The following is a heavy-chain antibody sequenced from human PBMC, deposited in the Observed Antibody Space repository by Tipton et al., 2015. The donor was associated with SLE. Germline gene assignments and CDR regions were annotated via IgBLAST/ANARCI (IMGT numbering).Heavy chain of an antibody. CDR2: SYTSGST. CDR1: GGSISRGSYY. CDR3: ARGKSIFGVVIIDY. J-gene: IGHJ4*02. D-gene: IGHD3-3*01. Sequence: TLSLTCTVSGGSISRGSYYWSWIRPPAGKGLEWIGHSYTSGSTNYHPTLNSRVTISVDKSKNQFSLKLSAVTAADTAVYYCARGKSIFGVVIIDYWGQGTLVTVSS. V-gene: IGHV4-61*09.